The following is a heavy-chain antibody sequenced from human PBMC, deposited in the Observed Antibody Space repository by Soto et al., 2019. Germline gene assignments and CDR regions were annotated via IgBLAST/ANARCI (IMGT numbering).Heavy chain of an antibody. Sequence: QVQLVQSGAEVKKPGSSVKVSCKASGGTFSSYAISWVRQAPGQGLEWMGGIIPIFGTANYAQKFQGRVTITADKSTSTAYMELSSLRSEDAAVYYCGGGYCSGGSCYYNYYFYGMDVWGQGTTVTVSS. CDR1: GGTFSSYA. V-gene: IGHV1-69*06. CDR2: IIPIFGTA. J-gene: IGHJ6*02. CDR3: GGGYCSGGSCYYNYYFYGMDV. D-gene: IGHD2-15*01.